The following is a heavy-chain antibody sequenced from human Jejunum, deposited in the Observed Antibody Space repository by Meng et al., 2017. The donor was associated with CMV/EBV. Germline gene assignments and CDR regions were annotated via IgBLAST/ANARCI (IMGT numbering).Heavy chain of an antibody. D-gene: IGHD2-2*02. Sequence: SISSISFYWGWVRQSPGKGLEWIGSINYSGTTYYNPSLRSRVTISLDPSGRQFSLKLTSMTAADTAVYHCARGCYTTSCYRGSFDYWGRGTLVTVSS. CDR1: SISSISFY. J-gene: IGHJ4*02. CDR3: ARGCYTTSCYRGSFDY. V-gene: IGHV4-39*07. CDR2: INYSGTT.